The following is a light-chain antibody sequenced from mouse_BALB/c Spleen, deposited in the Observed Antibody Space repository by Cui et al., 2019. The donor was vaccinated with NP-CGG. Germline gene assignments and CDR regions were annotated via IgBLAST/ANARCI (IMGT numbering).Light chain of an antibody. CDR3: ALWYSNHWV. CDR2: VTN. V-gene: IGLV1*01. J-gene: IGLJ1*01. Sequence: QAVLTQESALTTSPGETVTLTFRSSTGTVTTSHYANWVQEKPDHLFTGLLGVTNNRVPGVPARFSGSLIGDKAALTITGAQTEDEAIYFCALWYSNHWVFGGGTKLTVL. CDR1: TGTVTTSHY.